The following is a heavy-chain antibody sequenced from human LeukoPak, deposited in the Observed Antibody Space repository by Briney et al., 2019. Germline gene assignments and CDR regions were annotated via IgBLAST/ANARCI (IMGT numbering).Heavy chain of an antibody. J-gene: IGHJ3*02. V-gene: IGHV1-2*02. CDR1: GYSFTAYY. D-gene: IGHD1-26*01. Sequence: GESLKVSCKASGYSFTAYYMHWVRQAPGQGLEWMGWINPNSGGTNYAQKFQGRVTMTRDTSITTAYMELSRLRSDDTAAYYCARDSGIYRDGFDIWGQGTMVTVSS. CDR3: ARDSGIYRDGFDI. CDR2: INPNSGGT.